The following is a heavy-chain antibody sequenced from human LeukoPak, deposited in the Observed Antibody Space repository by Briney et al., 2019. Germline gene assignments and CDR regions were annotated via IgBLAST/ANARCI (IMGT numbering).Heavy chain of an antibody. CDR3: ASRGGLTVFGVVMEYYFDS. D-gene: IGHD3-3*01. CDR2: INHRGTT. Sequence: KASETLSLTCAVYGDSFSGYYWSWIRQPPGKGLEWIAEINHRGTTHYNPSLKSRVNISADTSKNQFSLHLDSVTAADTAVYYCASRGGLTVFGVVMEYYFDSWGQGTLVTVSS. V-gene: IGHV4-34*01. J-gene: IGHJ4*02. CDR1: GDSFSGYY.